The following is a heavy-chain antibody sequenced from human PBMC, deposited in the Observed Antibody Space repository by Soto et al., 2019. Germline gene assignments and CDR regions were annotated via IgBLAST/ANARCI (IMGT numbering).Heavy chain of an antibody. V-gene: IGHV4-39*01. CDR1: GGSISSSSYY. CDR2: IYYSGST. CDR3: ARLVAATRGWFGP. J-gene: IGHJ5*02. Sequence: SETLSLTCTVSGGSISSSSYYWGWIRQPPGKGLEWIGSIYYSGSTYYNPSLKSRVTISVDTSKNQFSLKLSSVTAADTAVYYCARLVAATRGWFGPWGQGTLVTVSS. D-gene: IGHD2-15*01.